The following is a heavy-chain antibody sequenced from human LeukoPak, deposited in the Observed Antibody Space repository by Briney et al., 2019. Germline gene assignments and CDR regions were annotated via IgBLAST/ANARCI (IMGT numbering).Heavy chain of an antibody. CDR1: GFTFSSYS. J-gene: IGHJ3*02. V-gene: IGHV3-21*01. Sequence: PGGSLRLSRAASGFTFSSYSMNWVRQAPGKGLEWVSSISSGSTYVYYADSVQGRFTISRDNAQSSMYLQMNSLRAEDTAVYYCGRVGGRSKAAKGDAFDIWGQGTMVVVSS. CDR2: ISSGSTYV. CDR3: GRVGGRSKAAKGDAFDI. D-gene: IGHD6-6*01.